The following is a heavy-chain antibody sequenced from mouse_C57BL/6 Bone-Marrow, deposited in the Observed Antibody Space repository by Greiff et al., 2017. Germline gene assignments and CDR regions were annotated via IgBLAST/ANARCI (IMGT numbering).Heavy chain of an antibody. Sequence: QVELQQPGAELVMPGASVKLSCKASGYTFTSYWMHWVKQRPGQGLEWIGEIDPSDSYTNYNQKFKGKSTLTVDKSSSTAYMQLSSLTSEDSAVYYCARGRERWLLRNFDYWGQGTTLTVSS. CDR2: IDPSDSYT. J-gene: IGHJ2*01. CDR3: ARGRERWLLRNFDY. V-gene: IGHV1-69*01. CDR1: GYTFTSYW. D-gene: IGHD2-3*01.